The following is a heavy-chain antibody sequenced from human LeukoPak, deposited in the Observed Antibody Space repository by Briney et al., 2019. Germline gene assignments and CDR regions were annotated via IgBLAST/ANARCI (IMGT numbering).Heavy chain of an antibody. CDR1: GGSISSGSYY. V-gene: IGHV4-61*02. D-gene: IGHD2-21*02. J-gene: IGHJ4*02. Sequence: SETLSLTCTVSGGSISSGSYYWSWIRQPAGKGLEWIGRIYTSGSTNYNPSLTSRVTISLDTSKNQFSLKVRSVTAADTAVYYCARVGCGGGACQPDYWGQGILVTVSS. CDR3: ARVGCGGGACQPDY. CDR2: IYTSGST.